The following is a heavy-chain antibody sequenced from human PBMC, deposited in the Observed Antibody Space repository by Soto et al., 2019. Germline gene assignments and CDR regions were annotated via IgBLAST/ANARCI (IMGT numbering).Heavy chain of an antibody. CDR1: GGSFIGYY. D-gene: IGHD2-15*01. Sequence: SETLSLTCAVYGGSFIGYYWSWIRQPPGKGLEWIGEINHSGSTNYNPSLKSRVTISVDTSKNQFSLKLSSVTAADTAVYYCARASIVVVVAAKRRWFDPWGQGTLVTVSS. J-gene: IGHJ5*02. CDR2: INHSGST. V-gene: IGHV4-34*01. CDR3: ARASIVVVVAAKRRWFDP.